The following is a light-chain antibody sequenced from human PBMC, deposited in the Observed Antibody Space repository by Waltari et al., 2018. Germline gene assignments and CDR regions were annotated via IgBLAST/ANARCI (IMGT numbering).Light chain of an antibody. V-gene: IGKV3-11*01. CDR3: QQRNNWG. J-gene: IGKJ1*01. CDR1: QSVSNY. CDR2: DAS. Sequence: EIVLTQSPAPLSLSPGERATLSCRASQSVSNYLAWYQQKPGQAPRLLIYDASNRAAGIPDRFSGSGSGTDFTLTISSLEPEDFAVYYCQQRNNWGFGQGTKVEIK.